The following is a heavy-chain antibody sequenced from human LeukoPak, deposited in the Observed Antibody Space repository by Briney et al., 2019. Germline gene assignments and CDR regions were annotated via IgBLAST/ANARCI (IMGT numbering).Heavy chain of an antibody. CDR1: GYSLCSSS. CDR2: ICFISETT. Sequence: GAPRLSSAAPGYSLCSSSLTCGCHAPREGGWRLSYICFISETTSYAESAKGGVTSSRDYAKNSLYLQMNSVRAEDTAVYYCGRLASVNYYHFDSWGQGTLVTVSS. V-gene: IGHV3-48*04. J-gene: IGHJ4*02. CDR3: GRLASVNYYHFDS. D-gene: IGHD1-26*01.